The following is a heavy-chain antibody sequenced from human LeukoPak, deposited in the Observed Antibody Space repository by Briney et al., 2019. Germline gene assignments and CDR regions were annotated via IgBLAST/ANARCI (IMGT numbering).Heavy chain of an antibody. Sequence: PSETLSLTCTVSGGSISSYYWSWIRQPPGKGLEWIGYFYDSGSTIYNPSLKSRVTISVDTSKNQFSLRLSSVTAADTAVYYCARQSATGTNNWFDPWGQGTLVTVSS. CDR3: ARQSATGTNNWFDP. CDR2: FYDSGST. CDR1: GGSISSYY. J-gene: IGHJ5*02. D-gene: IGHD6-13*01. V-gene: IGHV4-59*08.